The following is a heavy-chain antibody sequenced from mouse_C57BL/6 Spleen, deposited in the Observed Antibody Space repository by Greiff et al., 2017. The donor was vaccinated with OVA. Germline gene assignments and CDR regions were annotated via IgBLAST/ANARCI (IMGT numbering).Heavy chain of an antibody. CDR2: IYPSDSET. Sequence: VQLQQSGAELVRPGSSVKLSCKASGYTFTSYWMDWVKQRPGQGLEWIGNIYPSDSETHYNQKFKDKATLTVDKSSSTAYMQLSSLTSEDSAVYYCARDYGGAWFAYWGQGTLVTVSA. J-gene: IGHJ3*01. D-gene: IGHD2-4*01. V-gene: IGHV1-61*01. CDR3: ARDYGGAWFAY. CDR1: GYTFTSYW.